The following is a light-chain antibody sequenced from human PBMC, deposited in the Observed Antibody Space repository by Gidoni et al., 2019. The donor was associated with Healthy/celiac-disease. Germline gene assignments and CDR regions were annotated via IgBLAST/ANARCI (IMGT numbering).Light chain of an antibody. J-gene: IGKJ5*01. Sequence: DIQMTQSPSSLSASVGDRVTITCRASQSISSYLNWYQQKPGKAPKPLIYAASSLQSGVPSRFSGSGSGTDFTLTISSLQPEDFATYYCQQSYSTFTFXQXTRLEIK. CDR3: QQSYSTFT. CDR1: QSISSY. V-gene: IGKV1-39*01. CDR2: AAS.